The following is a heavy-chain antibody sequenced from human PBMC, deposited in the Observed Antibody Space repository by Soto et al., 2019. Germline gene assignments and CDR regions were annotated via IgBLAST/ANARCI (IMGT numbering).Heavy chain of an antibody. V-gene: IGHV4-61*01. CDR1: GGSVSSGSYY. Sequence: KASETLSLTCTVSGGSVSSGSYYWSWIRQPPGKGLEWIGYIYYSGSTNYNPSLKSRVTISVDTSKNQFSLKLSSVTAADTAVYYCARDFGGSSWYGAASGYYGMDVWGQGTTVTVSS. CDR2: IYYSGST. D-gene: IGHD6-13*01. CDR3: ARDFGGSSWYGAASGYYGMDV. J-gene: IGHJ6*02.